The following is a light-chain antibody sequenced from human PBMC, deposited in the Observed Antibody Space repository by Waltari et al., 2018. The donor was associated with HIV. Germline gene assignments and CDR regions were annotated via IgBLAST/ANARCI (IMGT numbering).Light chain of an antibody. Sequence: QSALTQIASVSGSPGQSITISCTGTSSDVQIYTLVSWYQHSPGKAPKLIIYEVTNRPFGISSRFSGSKSGNMASLTISGLQAEDEADYYCCSYAGTSDYVIFGGGTKLTVL. CDR1: SSDVQIYTL. J-gene: IGLJ2*01. V-gene: IGLV2-23*02. CDR3: CSYAGTSDYVI. CDR2: EVT.